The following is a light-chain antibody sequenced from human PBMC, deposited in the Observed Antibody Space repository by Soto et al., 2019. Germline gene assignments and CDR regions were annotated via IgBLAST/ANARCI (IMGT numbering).Light chain of an antibody. V-gene: IGKV3-11*01. CDR1: QNVRTF. Sequence: EVVLTQSPATLSLSPGERATLSCRASQNVRTFLDWYQQKPGQAPRLLIYGASNRATGIPARFSGSGSGTDFTLAISGLQPEDVAVYYCQQHSHWPPWTFGQGISVDI. CDR3: QQHSHWPPWT. CDR2: GAS. J-gene: IGKJ1*01.